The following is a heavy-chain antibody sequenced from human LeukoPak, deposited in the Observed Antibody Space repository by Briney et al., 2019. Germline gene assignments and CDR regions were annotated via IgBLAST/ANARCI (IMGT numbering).Heavy chain of an antibody. CDR3: ARALNPLPGTYYFDY. V-gene: IGHV4-4*07. CDR2: IYISGST. D-gene: IGHD2-15*01. CDR1: GASINSHY. J-gene: IGHJ4*02. Sequence: SETLSLTCTVSGASINSHYWSWLRQPAGKGLEWIGRIYISGSTNYNSSLQSRVTMSVDTSKNQFSLKLSSVTAADTAVYYCARALNPLPGTYYFDYWGQGTLVTVSS.